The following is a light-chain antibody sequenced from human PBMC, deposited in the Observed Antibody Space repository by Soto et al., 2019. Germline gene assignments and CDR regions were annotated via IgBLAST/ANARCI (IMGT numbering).Light chain of an antibody. CDR2: EVS. V-gene: IGLV2-8*01. Sequence: QSALTQPPSASGSPGQSVTISCTGTSSDVGGYNYVSWYQQHPGKAPKLMIYEVSKRPSGVPDRFSGSKSGNTASLTVSGLQAEDEADYYCRSYAGSNIPFVTGTKLTVL. J-gene: IGLJ1*01. CDR1: SSDVGGYNY. CDR3: RSYAGSNIP.